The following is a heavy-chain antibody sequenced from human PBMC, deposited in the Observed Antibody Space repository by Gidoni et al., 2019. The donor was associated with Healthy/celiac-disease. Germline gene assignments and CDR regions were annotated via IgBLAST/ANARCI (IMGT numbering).Heavy chain of an antibody. CDR1: GGTFRSSA. V-gene: IGHV1-69*06. D-gene: IGHD3-10*01. CDR3: ATTYYYGSGSYPSGPNWFDP. Sequence: QVQLVQSGAGVTKPCSSVKVSCKASGGTFRSSAIGWVRQATGQGLEWMGGLIPICGTANYAKKFQGRVTITADKSTSTAYMELSSLRSEDTAVYYCATTYYYGSGSYPSGPNWFDPWGQGTLVTVSS. J-gene: IGHJ5*02. CDR2: LIPICGTA.